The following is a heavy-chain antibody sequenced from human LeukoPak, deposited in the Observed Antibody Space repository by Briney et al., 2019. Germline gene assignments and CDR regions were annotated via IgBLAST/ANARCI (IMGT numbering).Heavy chain of an antibody. CDR2: MNPNSGNT. V-gene: IGHV1-8*01. CDR1: GYTFTSYD. J-gene: IGHJ4*02. CDR3: ARDKYYYGSGGDY. D-gene: IGHD3-10*01. Sequence: ASVKVSCKASGYTFTSYDINWVRQATGQGLEWMGWMNPNSGNTGYAQKFQGRVTMTRNTSISTAYMELSSLRPEDTAVYYCARDKYYYGSGGDYWGQGTLVTVSS.